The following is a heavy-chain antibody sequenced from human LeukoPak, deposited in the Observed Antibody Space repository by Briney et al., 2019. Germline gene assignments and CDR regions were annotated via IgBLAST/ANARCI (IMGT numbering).Heavy chain of an antibody. Sequence: PGGSLRLSCAASGFTFSSYWMHGVRQAPGKGLVWVSRINSDGSSTSYTVSMKGRFTISRDNSKNTLYLQMNSLRAEDTSVYYCATSRTGWRRPGANYNFWSGSYRGIYFDYWGQGTLVTVSS. CDR2: INSDGSST. CDR3: ATSRTGWRRPGANYNFWSGSYRGIYFDY. D-gene: IGHD3-3*01. J-gene: IGHJ4*02. CDR1: GFTFSSYW. V-gene: IGHV3-74*01.